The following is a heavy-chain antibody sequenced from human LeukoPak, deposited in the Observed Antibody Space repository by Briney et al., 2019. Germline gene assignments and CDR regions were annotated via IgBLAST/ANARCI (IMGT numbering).Heavy chain of an antibody. Sequence: SQTLSLTCAVSGGSISSGGYSWSWIRQPPGRGLKWIGYIYHSGSTNYNPSLKSRVTISVDTSKNQFSLKLSSVTAADTAVYYCARAGAAYYYVPGGIDYWGQGTLVTVSS. D-gene: IGHD3-10*02. CDR1: GGSISSGGYS. CDR3: ARAGAAYYYVPGGIDY. J-gene: IGHJ4*02. CDR2: IYHSGST. V-gene: IGHV4-30-2*01.